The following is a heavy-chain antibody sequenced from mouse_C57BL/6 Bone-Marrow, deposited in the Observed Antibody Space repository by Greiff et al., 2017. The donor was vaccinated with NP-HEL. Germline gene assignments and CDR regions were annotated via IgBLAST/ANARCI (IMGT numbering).Heavy chain of an antibody. J-gene: IGHJ1*03. D-gene: IGHD2-3*01. V-gene: IGHV14-2*01. CDR2: IDPEDGET. CDR1: GFNIKDYY. CDR3: ARGTRWLLQGWYFDV. Sequence: VQLQQSGAELVKPGASVTLSCTASGFNIKDYYMHWVKQRTEQGLEWIGRIDPEDGETKYAPKFQGKATITADTSSNTAYLQLSSLTSEDTAVYYCARGTRWLLQGWYFDVWGTGTTVTVSS.